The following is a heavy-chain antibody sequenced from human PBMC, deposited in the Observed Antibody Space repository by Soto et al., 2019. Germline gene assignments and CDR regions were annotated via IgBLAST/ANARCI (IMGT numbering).Heavy chain of an antibody. V-gene: IGHV1-24*01. CDR3: ATAGWNRGPSAFDI. D-gene: IGHD1-1*01. J-gene: IGHJ3*02. Sequence: QVQLVQSGAEVKKPGPSVKVSCKVSGYTLTELSMHWVRQAPGKGLEWMGGFDPEDGETIYAQKFQGRVTMTEDTSTDTAYMELSSLRTEDTAVYYCATAGWNRGPSAFDIWGQGTMVTVSS. CDR1: GYTLTELS. CDR2: FDPEDGET.